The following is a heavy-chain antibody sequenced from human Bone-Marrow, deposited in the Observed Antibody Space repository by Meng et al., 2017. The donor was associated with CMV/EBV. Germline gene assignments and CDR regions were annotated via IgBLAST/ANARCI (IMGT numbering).Heavy chain of an antibody. CDR2: IDIDERDI. V-gene: IGHV3-74*03. CDR1: GFTLTRYW. D-gene: IGHD6-13*01. CDR3: AREGIAAAGFD. Sequence: SGGGVIHPGESRSRSCAVSGFTLTRYWMHWVREVPGKGLEWVSRIDIDERDITYADSVRGRFSISRDDAKNTLYLQMNSLRIEDTAVYYCAREGIAAAGFDWGQGTLVTVSS. J-gene: IGHJ4*02.